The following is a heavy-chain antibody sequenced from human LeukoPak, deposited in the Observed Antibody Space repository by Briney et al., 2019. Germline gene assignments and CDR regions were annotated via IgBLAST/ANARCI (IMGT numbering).Heavy chain of an antibody. CDR2: ITSSGST. CDR1: GFTFNNYA. D-gene: IGHD4-17*01. Sequence: PGGSLRLSCAASGFTFNNYAMNWVRQAPGKGLEWVSVITSSGSTYYADSVKGRFTISRDNSKNTLYLQMNSLRAEDTAIYYCAKDLYGDYDFDCWGRGTLVTVFS. CDR3: AKDLYGDYDFDC. J-gene: IGHJ4*02. V-gene: IGHV3-23*01.